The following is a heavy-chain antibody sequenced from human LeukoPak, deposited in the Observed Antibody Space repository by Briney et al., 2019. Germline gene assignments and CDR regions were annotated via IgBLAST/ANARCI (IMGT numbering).Heavy chain of an antibody. CDR1: GDSVSANA. V-gene: IGHV6-1*01. J-gene: IGHJ4*02. D-gene: IGHD6-13*01. CDR3: ARDIAAACDY. Sequence: SQTLSLTCAISGDSVSANAWTWIRQSPLRGLEWLGRTYYRSRWSSEYAISVRGRITFNSDTSKNQFSLHLTPVTPDDTAVYFCARDIAAACDYWGQGTLVTVSS. CDR2: TYYRSRWSS.